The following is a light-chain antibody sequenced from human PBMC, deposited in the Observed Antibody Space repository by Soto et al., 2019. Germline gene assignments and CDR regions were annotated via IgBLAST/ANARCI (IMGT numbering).Light chain of an antibody. CDR3: GSFTSTNTYV. Sequence: QSALTQPASVSGSPGQSIAISCTGTSSDVGSHDLVSWYQQQSGKVPKLIIYDVSSRPSGVSNRFSGSKSGNTASLTISGLQAEDEADYYCGSFTSTNTYVFGNGTKVTVL. J-gene: IGLJ1*01. CDR2: DVS. CDR1: SSDVGSHDL. V-gene: IGLV2-14*02.